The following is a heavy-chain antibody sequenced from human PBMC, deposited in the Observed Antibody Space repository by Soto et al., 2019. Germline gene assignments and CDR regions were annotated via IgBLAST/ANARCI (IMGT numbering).Heavy chain of an antibody. V-gene: IGHV4-31*03. CDR3: AREIVATPYYYDSSGYYGNWFDP. CDR1: GGSISSGGYY. CDR2: IYYSGST. Sequence: SETLSLTCTVSGGSISSGGYYWSWIRQHPGKGLEWIGYIYYSGSTYYNPSLKSRVTISVDTSKNQFSLKLSSVTAADTAVYYCAREIVATPYYYDSSGYYGNWFDPWGQGTLVTVS. J-gene: IGHJ5*02. D-gene: IGHD3-22*01.